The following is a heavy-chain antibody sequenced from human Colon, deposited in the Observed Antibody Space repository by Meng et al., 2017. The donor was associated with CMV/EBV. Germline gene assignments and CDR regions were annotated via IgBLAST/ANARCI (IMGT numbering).Heavy chain of an antibody. CDR1: GFPFSSYA. J-gene: IGHJ4*02. CDR2: ISNDGTDK. D-gene: IGHD2-15*01. Sequence: GESLKISCEASGFPFSSYAMHWVRQAPGKGLEWVALISNDGTDKYYADSVKGQLTTSRDNSRNTLYLQMNSLRAEDTAVYFCAREMGHKKRIFDYWGQGTLVTVSS. V-gene: IGHV3-30*03. CDR3: AREMGHKKRIFDY.